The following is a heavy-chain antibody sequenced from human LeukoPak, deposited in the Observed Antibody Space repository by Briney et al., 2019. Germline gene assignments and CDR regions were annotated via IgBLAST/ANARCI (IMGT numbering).Heavy chain of an antibody. CDR2: ISSISTM. CDR3: ARVASFYGDYYFDY. V-gene: IGHV3-48*01. CDR1: GFTFNTYA. Sequence: GGSLRLSCAASGFTFNTYAMSWVRQAPGKGLEWISYISSISTMYYAESVKGRFSMSKDNANDSLHLQMNSLRVEDTAVYYCARVASFYGDYYFDYWGRGTVVTVSS. J-gene: IGHJ4*02. D-gene: IGHD4-17*01.